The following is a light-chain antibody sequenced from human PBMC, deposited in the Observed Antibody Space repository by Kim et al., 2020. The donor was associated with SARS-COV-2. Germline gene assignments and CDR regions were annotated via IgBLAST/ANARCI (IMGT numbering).Light chain of an antibody. CDR1: QDISSS. CDR2: AAS. J-gene: IGKJ4*01. V-gene: IGKV1-8*01. CDR3: QQYYSYPLT. Sequence: SASTGDRVAITCRASQDISSSLAWYQQKPGKAPELLIYAASTLQSGVPSRFSGSGSGTDFTLTISCLQSEDFATYYCQQYYSYPLTFGGGTKLEI.